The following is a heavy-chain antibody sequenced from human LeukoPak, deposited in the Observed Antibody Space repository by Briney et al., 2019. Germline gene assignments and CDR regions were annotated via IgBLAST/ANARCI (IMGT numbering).Heavy chain of an antibody. CDR3: SRGPNWFDP. V-gene: IGHV3-33*08. CDR2: IWYDGSNK. J-gene: IGHJ5*02. CDR1: GFTFSTYG. Sequence: PGGSLRLSCAASGFTFSTYGMHWVRQAPGKGLEWVAVIWYDGSNKYYADSVKARFTISRDNSKNTLYLQMNSLRAEDTAVYYCSRGPNWFDPWGQGTLVTVSS.